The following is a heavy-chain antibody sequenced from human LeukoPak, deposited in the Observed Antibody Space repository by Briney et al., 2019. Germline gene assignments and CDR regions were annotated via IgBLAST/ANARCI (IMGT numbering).Heavy chain of an antibody. CDR3: AGAPYCSSTSCNYYYYSMGV. CDR1: GYTFTNYG. D-gene: IGHD2-2*01. CDR2: ISTSNGNT. V-gene: IGHV1-18*01. J-gene: IGHJ6*02. Sequence: ASVKVSCKASGYTFTNYGISWVRQAPGQGLEWMGWISTSNGNTNYAQKVQGRVTMTTDTSTSTAYMELRSLRSDDTAVYYCAGAPYCSSTSCNYYYYSMGVWGQGTTVTVSS.